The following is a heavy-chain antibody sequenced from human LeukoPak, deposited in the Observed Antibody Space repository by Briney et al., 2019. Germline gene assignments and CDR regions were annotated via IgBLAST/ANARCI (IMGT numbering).Heavy chain of an antibody. V-gene: IGHV1-69*04. J-gene: IGHJ4*02. Sequence: ASVKVSCKASGGTFSSYAISWVRQAPGQGLEWMGRIIPILGIANYTQKFQGRVTITADKSTSTAYMELSSLRSEDTAVYYCARDLDSSSSPYYWGQGTLVTVSS. CDR3: ARDLDSSSSPYY. CDR1: GGTFSSYA. CDR2: IIPILGIA. D-gene: IGHD6-13*01.